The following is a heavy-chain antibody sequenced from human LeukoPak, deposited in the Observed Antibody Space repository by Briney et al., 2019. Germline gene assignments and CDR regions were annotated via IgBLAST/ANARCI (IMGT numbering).Heavy chain of an antibody. Sequence: SETLSLTCTVSGDSISSSSYYWGWVRQPPGKSLEWIADIYYSGSSYYSPSLKSRVTISLDTSKNQFSLKLRSVTAADTAVYFCARRRYYDSTGLLDWGQGTLVSVSS. V-gene: IGHV4-39*01. J-gene: IGHJ1*01. D-gene: IGHD3-22*01. CDR2: IYYSGSS. CDR3: ARRRYYDSTGLLD. CDR1: GDSISSSSYY.